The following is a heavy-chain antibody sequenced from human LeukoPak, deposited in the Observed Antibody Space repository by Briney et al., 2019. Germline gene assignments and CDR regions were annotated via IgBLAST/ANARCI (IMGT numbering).Heavy chain of an antibody. D-gene: IGHD6-19*01. CDR1: GFTFSNAW. Sequence: GGSLRLSCAASGFTFSNAWMTWVRQAPGKGREWGGRIKSKSDGGTTDYAGPVKGRFTISRDDSKNTLYLQMNRLKTEDTAVYLCTTAQTASRGFWGQGALVTVSS. CDR3: TTAQTASRGF. J-gene: IGHJ4*02. CDR2: IKSKSDGGTT. V-gene: IGHV3-15*01.